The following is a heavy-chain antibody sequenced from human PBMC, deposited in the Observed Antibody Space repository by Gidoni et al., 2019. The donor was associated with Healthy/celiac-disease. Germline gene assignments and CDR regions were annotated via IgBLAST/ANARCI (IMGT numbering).Heavy chain of an antibody. Sequence: EVQLVEYGGCLVKPGGSLRLSCAASGLTFSSYSMNWVRQAPGKGLEWVSSISSSSSYIYYADSVKGRCTISRDNAKNSLYLQMNSLRAEDTAVYYCASSDLVGATDLDYWGQGTLVTVSS. CDR1: GLTFSSYS. V-gene: IGHV3-21*01. J-gene: IGHJ4*02. CDR2: ISSSSSYI. CDR3: ASSDLVGATDLDY. D-gene: IGHD1-26*01.